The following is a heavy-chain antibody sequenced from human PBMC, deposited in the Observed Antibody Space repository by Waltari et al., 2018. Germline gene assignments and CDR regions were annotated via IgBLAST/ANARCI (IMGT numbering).Heavy chain of an antibody. CDR2: IKSKVDGDAT. D-gene: IGHD6-13*01. V-gene: IGHV3-73*01. CDR3: SRLRYSSTWDGMDV. Sequence: EMQLVASGGALVQPGGSLKLPGPAAGFTISAPATHGVRQASGKGLEWVGRIKSKVDGDATAYGASVKGRFTISRDDSTNTAYLQMNSLKTEDSAVYYCSRLRYSSTWDGMDVWGQGTTVTVSS. CDR1: GFTISAPA. J-gene: IGHJ6*02.